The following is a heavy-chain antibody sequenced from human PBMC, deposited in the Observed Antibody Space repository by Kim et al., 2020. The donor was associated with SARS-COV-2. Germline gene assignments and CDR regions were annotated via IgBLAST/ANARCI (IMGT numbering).Heavy chain of an antibody. Sequence: GGSLRLSCAASGFTFSSYGMHWVRQAPGKGLEWVAVIWYDGSNKYYADSVKGRFTISRDNSKNTLYLQMNSLRAEDTAVYYCAKGFTKGSGGYYTALGNWFDPWCQGTLVTVSS. V-gene: IGHV3-33*06. CDR2: IWYDGSNK. D-gene: IGHD3-10*01. CDR1: GFTFSSYG. J-gene: IGHJ5*02. CDR3: AKGFTKGSGGYYTALGNWFDP.